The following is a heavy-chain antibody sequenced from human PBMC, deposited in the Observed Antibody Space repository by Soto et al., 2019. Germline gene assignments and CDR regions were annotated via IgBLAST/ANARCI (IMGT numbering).Heavy chain of an antibody. Sequence: GGSLRLSCAASGFTFSSYAMSWVRQAPGKGLEWVSAISGSGGSTYYADSVKGRFTISRDNSKNTLYLQMNSLRAEDTAVYYCAKDRGENYYGSGSYGAFDIWGQGTMVTVSS. CDR2: ISGSGGST. CDR1: GFTFSSYA. CDR3: AKDRGENYYGSGSYGAFDI. D-gene: IGHD3-10*01. J-gene: IGHJ3*02. V-gene: IGHV3-23*01.